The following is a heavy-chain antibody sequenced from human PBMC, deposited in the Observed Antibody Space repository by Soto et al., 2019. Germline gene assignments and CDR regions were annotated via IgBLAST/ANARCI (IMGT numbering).Heavy chain of an antibody. V-gene: IGHV3-15*01. D-gene: IGHD2-15*01. CDR3: ATVSRCSGITCKQAIDY. CDR1: GFTFSNAW. Sequence: PGGSLRLSCAASGFTFSNAWMYWVRQAPGKGLEWVGRIKSKTDGETTDFAAPVKGRFTISRDDSKNTLYRQMNSLKTEDTAVYYCATVSRCSGITCKQAIDYWGQGTLVTVSS. J-gene: IGHJ4*02. CDR2: IKSKTDGETT.